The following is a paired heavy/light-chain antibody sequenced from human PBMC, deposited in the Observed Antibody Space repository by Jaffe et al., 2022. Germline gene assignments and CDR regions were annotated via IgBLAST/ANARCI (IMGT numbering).Light chain of an antibody. J-gene: IGLJ1*01. CDR2: ENN. CDR1: SSNIGNNY. Sequence: QSVLTQPPSVSAAPGQKVTISCSGSSSNIGNNYVSWYQQLPGTAPKLLIYENNKRPSGIPDRFSGSKSGTSATLGITGLQTGDEADYYCGTWDSSLSAEGVFGTGTKVTVL. CDR3: GTWDSSLSAEGV. V-gene: IGLV1-51*02.
Heavy chain of an antibody. CDR1: GYTFTSYA. D-gene: IGHD3-22*01. CDR2: INTNTGNP. Sequence: QVQLVQSGSELKKPGASVKVSCKASGYTFTSYAMNWVRQAPGQGLEWMGWINTNTGNPTYAQGFTGRFVFSLDTSVSTAYLQISSLKAEDTAVYYCARDLWPVDSSGYRSRLGSGAFDIWGQGTMVTVSS. J-gene: IGHJ3*02. CDR3: ARDLWPVDSSGYRSRLGSGAFDI. V-gene: IGHV7-4-1*02.